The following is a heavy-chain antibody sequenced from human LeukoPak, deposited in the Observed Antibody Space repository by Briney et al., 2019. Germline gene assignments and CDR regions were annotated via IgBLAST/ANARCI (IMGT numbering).Heavy chain of an antibody. Sequence: PGGSLRLSCAASGFTFSSYGMHWVRQAPGKGLEWVAVISSDGNNKNYVDSVKGRFTFSRDNSKNTLYLQMNSLRAEDTAVYYCARDLGGGSSIWGQGTLVTVSS. CDR3: ARDLGGGSSI. D-gene: IGHD1-26*01. J-gene: IGHJ4*02. V-gene: IGHV3-30*03. CDR2: ISSDGNNK. CDR1: GFTFSSYG.